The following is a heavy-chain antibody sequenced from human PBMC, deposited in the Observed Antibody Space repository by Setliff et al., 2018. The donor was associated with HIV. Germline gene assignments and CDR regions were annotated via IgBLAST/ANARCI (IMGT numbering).Heavy chain of an antibody. CDR2: IYYGGTT. V-gene: IGHV4-39*01. D-gene: IGHD6-13*01. CDR1: GGSVTSSLYY. CDR3: AADGDTNSWYFY. J-gene: IGHJ4*02. Sequence: PSETLSLTCTVSGGSVTSSLYYWGWIRQPPGKGLEWIGTIYYGGTTYYNPSLRSRVTISVDTSRNRFFLKLTSVTAADTAVYYCAADGDTNSWYFYWGQGTQVTVSS.